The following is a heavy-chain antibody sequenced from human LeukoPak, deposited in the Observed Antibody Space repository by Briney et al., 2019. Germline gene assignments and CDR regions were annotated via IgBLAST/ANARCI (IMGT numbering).Heavy chain of an antibody. J-gene: IGHJ4*02. V-gene: IGHV3-43D*03. CDR3: AKGQLYYDILTGAFDFDY. Sequence: GGSLRLSCAAAGFTYDDYAMHWVRQAPGKGLEWVSLISSDGGSTYYADSVKGRFTISRDNSKNSLYLQMNSLRAEDTALYYCAKGQLYYDILTGAFDFDYWGQGTLVTVSS. CDR1: GFTYDDYA. CDR2: ISSDGGST. D-gene: IGHD3-9*01.